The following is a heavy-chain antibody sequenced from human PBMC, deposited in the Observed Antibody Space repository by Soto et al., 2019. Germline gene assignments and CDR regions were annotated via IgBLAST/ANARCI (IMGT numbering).Heavy chain of an antibody. V-gene: IGHV3-30*18. J-gene: IGHJ4*02. CDR3: AKDRRIAAALPLDY. CDR2: ISYDGSNK. CDR1: GFTFSSYG. Sequence: QVQLVESGGGVVQPGRSLRLSCAASGFTFSSYGMHWVRQAPGKGLEWLAVISYDGSNKYYADSVKGRFTISIDTSKNTLYLQMNSLGAEDTAVYYCAKDRRIAAALPLDYWGQGTLVTVSS. D-gene: IGHD6-13*01.